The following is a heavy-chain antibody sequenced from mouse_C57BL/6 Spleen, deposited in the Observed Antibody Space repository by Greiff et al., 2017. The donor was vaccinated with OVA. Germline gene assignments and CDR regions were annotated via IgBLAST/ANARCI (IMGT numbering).Heavy chain of an antibody. CDR2: INPNNGGT. V-gene: IGHV1-26*01. Sequence: EVQLQQSGPELVKPGASVKLSCEASGFTFTDYYMNWVKQSHGKSLEWVGDINPNNGGTSYNQKFKGKATLTVDKSSSSAYMELRSLTSEDTADCYCARAITTVEVDYWGQGTSVTVSS. CDR3: ARAITTVEVDY. D-gene: IGHD1-1*01. J-gene: IGHJ4*01. CDR1: GFTFTDYY.